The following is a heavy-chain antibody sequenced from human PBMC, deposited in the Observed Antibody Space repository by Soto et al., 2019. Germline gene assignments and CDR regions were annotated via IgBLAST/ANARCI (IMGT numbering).Heavy chain of an antibody. V-gene: IGHV3-74*01. CDR2: MNSDGSST. D-gene: IGHD2-21*01. Sequence: EVQLVESGGGLVRPGGSLRLSCAASGFTFSSYWMYWVRQAPGKGLVWVSRMNSDGSSTTYADSVKGRFTISRDNAKNTLYLQMNSLRAEDTAVYYCVRGGVGLWGLDYWGQGTLVTVSS. J-gene: IGHJ4*02. CDR3: VRGGVGLWGLDY. CDR1: GFTFSSYW.